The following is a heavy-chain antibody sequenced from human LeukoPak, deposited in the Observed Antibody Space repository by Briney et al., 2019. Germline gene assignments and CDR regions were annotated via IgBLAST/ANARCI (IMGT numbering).Heavy chain of an antibody. CDR1: GYILTELS. Sequence: GASVKVSCKVSGYILTELSMHWVRQAPGKGLEWMGGFDPEDGETIYAQRFQGRVTMTEDTSTDTAYMELNSLRSEDTAVYYCVTDLHRIVGTTLLDYWGQGTLVTVSS. J-gene: IGHJ4*02. CDR3: VTDLHRIVGTTLLDY. V-gene: IGHV1-24*01. CDR2: FDPEDGET. D-gene: IGHD1-26*01.